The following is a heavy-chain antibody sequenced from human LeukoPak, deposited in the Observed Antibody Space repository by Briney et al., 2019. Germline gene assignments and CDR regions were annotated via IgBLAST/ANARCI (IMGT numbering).Heavy chain of an antibody. CDR2: ISYDGSNK. Sequence: TGGSLRLSCAASGFTFSSYGMHWVRQAPGKGLEWVAVISYDGSNKYYADSVKGRFTISRDNSKNTLYLQMNSLRVEDTAVYYCARDAGNSGYDLFDFWGQGTLVTVSS. D-gene: IGHD5-12*01. CDR3: ARDAGNSGYDLFDF. CDR1: GFTFSSYG. J-gene: IGHJ4*02. V-gene: IGHV3-30*03.